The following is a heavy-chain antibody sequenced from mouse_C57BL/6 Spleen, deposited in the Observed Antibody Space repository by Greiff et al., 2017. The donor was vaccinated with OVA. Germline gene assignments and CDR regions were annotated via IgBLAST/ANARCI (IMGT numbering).Heavy chain of an antibody. D-gene: IGHD1-1*01. J-gene: IGHJ4*01. CDR1: GYAFSSSW. CDR2: IYPGDGDT. Sequence: VKLMESGPELVKPGASVKISCKASGYAFSSSWMNWVKQRPGKGLEWIGRIYPGDGDTNYNGKFKGKATLTADKSSSTAYMQLSSLTSEDSAVYFCARHYATVVKRAMDYWGQGTSVTVSS. CDR3: ARHYATVVKRAMDY. V-gene: IGHV1-82*01.